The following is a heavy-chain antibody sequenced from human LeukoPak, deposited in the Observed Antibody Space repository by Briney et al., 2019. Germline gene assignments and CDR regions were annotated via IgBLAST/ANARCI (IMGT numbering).Heavy chain of an antibody. CDR3: ARGTMRDGH. D-gene: IGHD5-24*01. V-gene: IGHV1-18*01. CDR2: INVYNGET. CDR1: GYTFTSYG. Sequence: VASVRVSCKTSGYTFTSYGINWVRQAPGQGLEWMGWINVYNGETKDTQKFHDRLTMTTDGSTSTAYMELRSLRSDDTAFYFCARGTMRDGHWGQGTLVTVSA. J-gene: IGHJ4*02.